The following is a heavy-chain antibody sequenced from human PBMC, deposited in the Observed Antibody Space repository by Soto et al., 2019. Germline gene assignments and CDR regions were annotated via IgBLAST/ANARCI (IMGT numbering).Heavy chain of an antibody. CDR3: AKSPFPMVRGVIIGSYFDY. J-gene: IGHJ4*02. CDR2: ISGSGGST. Sequence: EVQLLESGGGLVQPGGSLRLSCAASGFTFSSYAMSWVRQAPGKGLEWVSAISGSGGSTYYADSVKGRFTISRDNSKNTLYLQMNSLRAEDTAVYYYAKSPFPMVRGVIIGSYFDYWGQGTLVTVSS. D-gene: IGHD3-10*01. V-gene: IGHV3-23*01. CDR1: GFTFSSYA.